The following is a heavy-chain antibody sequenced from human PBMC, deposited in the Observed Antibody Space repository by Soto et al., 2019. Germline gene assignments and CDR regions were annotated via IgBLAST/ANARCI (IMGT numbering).Heavy chain of an antibody. CDR1: GSAFSRYA. V-gene: IGHV3-23*01. D-gene: IGHD3-16*01. CDR3: ATPAYDY. CDR2: ISGSGVRT. J-gene: IGHJ4*02. Sequence: SGSAFSRYAMTWVRQTPGRALEWVSSISGSGVRTYYSDSVRGRFTISRDNSEDRLYLEMNSVRAEDTAVYYCATPAYDYWGQGTLVTVSS.